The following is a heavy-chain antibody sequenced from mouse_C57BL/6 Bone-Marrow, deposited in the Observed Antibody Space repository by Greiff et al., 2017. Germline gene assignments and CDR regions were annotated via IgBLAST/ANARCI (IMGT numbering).Heavy chain of an antibody. V-gene: IGHV5-12*01. CDR1: GLTFSDYY. CDR3: ARHGDY. CDR2: ISNGGGST. Sequence: EVPLVESGGGLVQPGGSLKLSCAASGLTFSDYYMYWVRQTPEKRLEWVAYISNGGGSTYYPDTVKGRFTISRDNAKNTLYLQMSRLKSEDTAMYYCARHGDYWGQGTLVTVSA. J-gene: IGHJ3*01.